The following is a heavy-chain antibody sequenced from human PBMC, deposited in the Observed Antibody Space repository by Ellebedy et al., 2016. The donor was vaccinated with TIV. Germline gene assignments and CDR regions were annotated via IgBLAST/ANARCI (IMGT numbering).Heavy chain of an antibody. D-gene: IGHD3-22*01. Sequence: AASVKVSCKASGGTFTSSAINWVRQAPGQGLEWMGGIIPIFRTPNYAQTFQGRVTITADESTSTAYMELSSLRSEDTAVYFCAGGGSSGYYSWGQGMLVTVSS. V-gene: IGHV1-69*13. CDR3: AGGGSSGYYS. CDR2: IIPIFRTP. CDR1: GGTFTSSA. J-gene: IGHJ4*02.